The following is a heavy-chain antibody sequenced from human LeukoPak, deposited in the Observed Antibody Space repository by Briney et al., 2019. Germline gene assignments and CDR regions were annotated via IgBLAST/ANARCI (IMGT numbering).Heavy chain of an antibody. D-gene: IGHD3-22*01. CDR3: ARGGSAEESSAYYKYYYYMDV. V-gene: IGHV4-59*01. CDR2: VYYSGST. Sequence: RSSETLSLTCTVSGGSITSYYWSWIRQPPGKGLEWIGYVYYSGSTNYNPSLKSRVTISVDTSKNQFSLKLSSVTAADTAVYYCARGGSAEESSAYYKYYYYMDVWGKGTTVTVS. CDR1: GGSITSYY. J-gene: IGHJ6*03.